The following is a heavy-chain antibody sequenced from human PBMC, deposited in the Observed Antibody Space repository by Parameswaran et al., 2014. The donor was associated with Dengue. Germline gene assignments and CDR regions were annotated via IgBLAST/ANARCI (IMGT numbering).Heavy chain of an antibody. J-gene: IGHJ6*02. V-gene: IGHV2-70*01. CDR2: IDWDDDK. Sequence: RWIRQPPGKALEWLALIDWDDDKYYSTSLKTRLTISKDTSKNQVVLTMTNMDPVDTATYYCARCGLPPYYYYGMDVWGPRDHGHRLL. CDR3: ARCGLPPYYYYGMDV. D-gene: IGHD1-26*01.